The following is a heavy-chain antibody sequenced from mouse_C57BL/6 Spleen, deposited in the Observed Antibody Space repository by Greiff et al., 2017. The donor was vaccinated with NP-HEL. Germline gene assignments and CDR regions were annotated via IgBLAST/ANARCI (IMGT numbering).Heavy chain of an antibody. CDR2: IYPGSGST. CDR3: ARGTYYSNSYYFDY. Sequence: QVQLQQPGAELVKPGASVKMSCKASGYTFTSYWITWVKQRPGQGLEWIGDIYPGSGSTNYNEKFKSKATLTVDTSSSTAYMQLSSLTSEDSAVYYCARGTYYSNSYYFDYWGQGTTLTVSS. J-gene: IGHJ2*01. V-gene: IGHV1-55*01. D-gene: IGHD2-5*01. CDR1: GYTFTSYW.